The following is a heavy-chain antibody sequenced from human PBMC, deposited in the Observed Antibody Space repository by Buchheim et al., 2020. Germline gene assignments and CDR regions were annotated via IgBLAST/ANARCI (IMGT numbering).Heavy chain of an antibody. Sequence: QVQLVESGGGLVKPGGSLRLSCAASGFNFGDYYMNWIRQVPGKGLEWLSYIDFSGTTIKYADSVKGRFSISRDNAKNSLYLQMNSLRVEDTAVYYCARDLGPGGYDFWPPRYYYYGMDVWGQGTT. D-gene: IGHD3-3*01. CDR1: GFNFGDYY. CDR3: ARDLGPGGYDFWPPRYYYYGMDV. J-gene: IGHJ6*02. V-gene: IGHV3-11*01. CDR2: IDFSGTTI.